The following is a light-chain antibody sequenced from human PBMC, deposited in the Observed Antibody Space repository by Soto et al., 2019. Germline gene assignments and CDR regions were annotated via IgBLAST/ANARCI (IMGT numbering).Light chain of an antibody. Sequence: EIILTQSPASLSVSPGERATFSCRASQSVNNNLARYQKKRGKAPRLLIYGASTRATGIPGRFRGSGSGTEWTLSITSPQSEDFAVYVCQQYNNWPTENFGQGTKLEIK. CDR1: QSVNNN. J-gene: IGKJ2*01. V-gene: IGKV3-15*01. CDR3: QQYNNWPTEN. CDR2: GAS.